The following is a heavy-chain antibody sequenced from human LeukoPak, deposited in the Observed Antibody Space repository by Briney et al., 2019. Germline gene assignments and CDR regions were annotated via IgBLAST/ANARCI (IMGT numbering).Heavy chain of an antibody. J-gene: IGHJ4*02. CDR2: FDPEDGET. V-gene: IGHV1-24*01. CDR1: GYTFTGYY. CDR3: ATISMVRGVIIPLDY. D-gene: IGHD3-10*01. Sequence: ASVKVSCKASGYTFTGYYMHWVRQAPGKGLEWMGGFDPEDGETIYAQKFQGRVTMTEDTSTDTAYMELSSLRSEDTAVYYCATISMVRGVIIPLDYWGQGTLVTVSS.